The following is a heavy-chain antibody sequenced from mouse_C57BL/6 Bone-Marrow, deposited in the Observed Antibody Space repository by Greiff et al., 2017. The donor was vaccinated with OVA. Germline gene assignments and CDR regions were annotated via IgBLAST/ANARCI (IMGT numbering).Heavy chain of an antibody. Sequence: VQLQQSGAELARPGASVKLSCKASGYTFTSYGISWVKQRTGQGLEWIGEIYPRSGNTYYNEKFKGKATLTADKSSSTAYMELRSLTSEDSAVYFCATREGYGRGFAYWGQGTLVTVSA. CDR1: GYTFTSYG. CDR3: ATREGYGRGFAY. J-gene: IGHJ3*01. D-gene: IGHD1-1*01. CDR2: IYPRSGNT. V-gene: IGHV1-81*01.